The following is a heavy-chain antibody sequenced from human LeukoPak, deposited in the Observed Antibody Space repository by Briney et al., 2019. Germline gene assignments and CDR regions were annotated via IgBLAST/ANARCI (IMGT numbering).Heavy chain of an antibody. CDR1: GLTFSSYS. V-gene: IGHV3-48*01. CDR2: ISSSSSAI. CDR3: AKGPVTTVTNDYYYGMDV. Sequence: GGSLRLSCAASGLTFSSYSMNWVRQTPGKGLEWVSYISSSSSAIYYADSVKGRFTISRDNARNSLYLQMNSLRAEDTALYYCAKGPVTTVTNDYYYGMDVWGQGTTVTVSS. D-gene: IGHD4-17*01. J-gene: IGHJ6*02.